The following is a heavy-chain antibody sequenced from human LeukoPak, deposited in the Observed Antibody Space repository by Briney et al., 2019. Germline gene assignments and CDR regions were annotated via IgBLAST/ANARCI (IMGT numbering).Heavy chain of an antibody. CDR3: ARAYGDYGGSLDY. CDR2: INHSGST. V-gene: IGHV4-4*02. Sequence: MSSETLSLTCAVSGGSISSSNWWSWVRQPPGKGLEWIGEINHSGSTNYNPSLKSRVTISVDTSKNQFSLKLSSVTAADTAVYYCARAYGDYGGSLDYWGQGTLVTVSS. CDR1: GGSISSSNW. D-gene: IGHD4-17*01. J-gene: IGHJ4*02.